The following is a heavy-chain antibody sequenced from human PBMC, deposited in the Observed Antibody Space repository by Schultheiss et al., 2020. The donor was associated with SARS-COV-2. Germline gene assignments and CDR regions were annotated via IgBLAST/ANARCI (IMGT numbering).Heavy chain of an antibody. CDR1: GFTFSDYY. D-gene: IGHD2-2*01. CDR3: ARVGPQLLAAAGAFDI. Sequence: GGSLRLSCAASGFTFSDYYMSWIRQAPGKGLEWVSYISSSSSTIYYADSVKGRFTISRDNSKNTLFLQMNSLRAEDTAVYYCARVGPQLLAAAGAFDIWGQGTMVTVS. J-gene: IGHJ3*02. CDR2: ISSSSSTI. V-gene: IGHV3-11*04.